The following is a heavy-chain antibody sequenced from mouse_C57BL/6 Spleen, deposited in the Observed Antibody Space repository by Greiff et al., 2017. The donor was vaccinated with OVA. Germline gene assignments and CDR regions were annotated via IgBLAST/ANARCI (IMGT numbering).Heavy chain of an antibody. Sequence: QVQLKQSGPELVKPGASVKISCKASGYAFSSSWMNWVKQRPGKGLEWIGRIYPGDGDTNYNGKFKGKAKLTADKSSSTAYMQLSSLTSEDSAVYFCARAAYYAMDYWGQGTSVTVSS. CDR2: IYPGDGDT. CDR3: ARAAYYAMDY. CDR1: GYAFSSSW. V-gene: IGHV1-82*01. J-gene: IGHJ4*01.